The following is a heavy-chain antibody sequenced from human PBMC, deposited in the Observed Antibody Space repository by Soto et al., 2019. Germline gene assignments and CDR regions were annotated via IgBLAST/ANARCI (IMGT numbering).Heavy chain of an antibody. CDR2: IDYSGST. CDR3: ARDGDIVGTTFPGYFDH. J-gene: IGHJ4*02. D-gene: IGHD5-12*01. V-gene: IGHV4-30-4*01. Sequence: PSETLSLTCTVSGGSISSGDYYWSWIRQPPGKGLEWIGDIDYSGSTYYNPSLKSRVTISVDTSKNQFSLKLSSVTAADTAVYYCARDGDIVGTTFPGYFDHWGQGTLVTVSS. CDR1: GGSISSGDYY.